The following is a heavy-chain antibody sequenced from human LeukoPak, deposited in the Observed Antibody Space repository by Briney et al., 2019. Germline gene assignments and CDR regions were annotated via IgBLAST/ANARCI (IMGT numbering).Heavy chain of an antibody. CDR2: ISSSSSYI. CDR1: GFTFSDYV. J-gene: IGHJ4*02. D-gene: IGHD3-10*01. CDR3: ARFSYYYGSGRPLYYFDY. V-gene: IGHV3-21*01. Sequence: GGSLRLSCAASGFTFSDYVMNWVRQAPGKGLEWVSSISSSSSYIYYADSVKGRFTISRDNAKNSLYLQMNSLRAEDTAVYYCARFSYYYGSGRPLYYFDYWGQGTLVTVSS.